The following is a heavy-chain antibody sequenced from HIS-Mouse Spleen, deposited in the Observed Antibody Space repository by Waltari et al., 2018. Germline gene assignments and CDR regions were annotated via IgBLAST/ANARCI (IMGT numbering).Heavy chain of an antibody. V-gene: IGHV4-39*07. D-gene: IGHD6-13*01. CDR3: AREIPYSSSWYDWYFDL. CDR1: GGSISSRRSY. CDR2: IYYSGST. Sequence: QLQLQESGPGLVKPSETLSLTCTVSGGSISSRRSYWGWIRPPPGKGLEWIGSIYYSGSTYYNPSLKSRVTISVDTSKNQFSLKLSSVTAADTAVYYCAREIPYSSSWYDWYFDLWGRGTLVTVSS. J-gene: IGHJ2*01.